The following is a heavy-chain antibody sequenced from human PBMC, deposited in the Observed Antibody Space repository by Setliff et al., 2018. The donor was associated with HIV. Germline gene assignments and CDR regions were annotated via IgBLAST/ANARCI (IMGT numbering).Heavy chain of an antibody. CDR3: ARGGDDYGPGTWTFDS. V-gene: IGHV1-2*02. J-gene: IGHJ4*02. CDR2: INGNSGGT. CDR1: GYNFNAYY. D-gene: IGHD3-10*01. Sequence: SCKASGYNFNAYYVHWVRQAPGQGLEWMGWINGNSGGTNYAQKFQGRVTMTRDTSTKTAYMELTRLRSDDTAVYSCARGGDDYGPGTWTFDSWGQGTLVTVSS.